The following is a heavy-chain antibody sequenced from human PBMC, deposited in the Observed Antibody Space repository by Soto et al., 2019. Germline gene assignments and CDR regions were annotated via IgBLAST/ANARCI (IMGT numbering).Heavy chain of an antibody. D-gene: IGHD6-13*01. CDR1: GFSFSNAW. Sequence: GGSLRLSCAASGFSFSNAWMSWVRQAPGKGLEWVAVISYDGSNKYYADSVKGRFTISRDNSKNTLYLQMNSLRAEDTAVYYCAKDRGRSSVAAAGTFDYWGQGTLVTVSS. CDR3: AKDRGRSSVAAAGTFDY. J-gene: IGHJ4*02. V-gene: IGHV3-30*18. CDR2: ISYDGSNK.